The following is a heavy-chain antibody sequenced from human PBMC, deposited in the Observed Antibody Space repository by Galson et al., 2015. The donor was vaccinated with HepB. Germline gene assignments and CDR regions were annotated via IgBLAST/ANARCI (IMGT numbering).Heavy chain of an antibody. D-gene: IGHD3-3*01. Sequence: SLRLSCAASGFTFSSHAMSWVRQAPGKGLEWVSGSSGSGDTTYYAGSVEGRFTISRDNSKNTLYMQINSLTAEDTAVYYCAKRISITFFGPGKNYMDVWGKGTTVTVSS. CDR2: SSGSGDTT. CDR3: AKRISITFFGPGKNYMDV. V-gene: IGHV3-23*01. J-gene: IGHJ6*03. CDR1: GFTFSSHA.